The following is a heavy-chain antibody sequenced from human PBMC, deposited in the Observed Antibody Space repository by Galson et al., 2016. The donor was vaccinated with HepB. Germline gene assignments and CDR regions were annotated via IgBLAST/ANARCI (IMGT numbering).Heavy chain of an antibody. Sequence: SEILSLTCAVSGDSINNRNWWSWVRQAPGKGLQWIGEVYHTGSTNYDPSLRSRVRISVDKSKNEISLNLTSVTAADTAVYYCARVPGKVSTRPPYHFYYYAMDVWGPGTTVVVSS. D-gene: IGHD4-23*01. CDR2: VYHTGST. CDR3: ARVPGKVSTRPPYHFYYYAMDV. CDR1: GDSINNRNW. J-gene: IGHJ6*02. V-gene: IGHV4-4*02.